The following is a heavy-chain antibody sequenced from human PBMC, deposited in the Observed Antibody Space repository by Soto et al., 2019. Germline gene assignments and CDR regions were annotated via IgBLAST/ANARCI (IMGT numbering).Heavy chain of an antibody. V-gene: IGHV1-3*01. CDR2: INAGNGNT. J-gene: IGHJ4*02. Sequence: ASVKVSCKASGYTFTSYAMHWVRQAPGQRLEWMGWINAGNGNTKYSQKFQGRVTITRDTSASTAYMELSSLRSEDTAVYYCASDYGYYDSSGYSDFDYWGQGTLVTVSS. CDR3: ASDYGYYDSSGYSDFDY. CDR1: GYTFTSYA. D-gene: IGHD3-22*01.